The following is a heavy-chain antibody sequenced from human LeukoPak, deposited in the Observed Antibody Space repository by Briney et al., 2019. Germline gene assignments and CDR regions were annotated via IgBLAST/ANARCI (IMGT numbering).Heavy chain of an antibody. V-gene: IGHV1-24*01. CDR1: GYTLTELS. Sequence: ASVKVSCKVSGYTLTELSTHWVRQAPGKGLEWMGGFDPEDGETIYAQKFQGRVTMTEDTSTDTAYMELSSLRSEDTAVYYCATDKRIVGATSSWFDPWGQGTLVTVSS. CDR2: FDPEDGET. D-gene: IGHD1-26*01. CDR3: ATDKRIVGATSSWFDP. J-gene: IGHJ5*02.